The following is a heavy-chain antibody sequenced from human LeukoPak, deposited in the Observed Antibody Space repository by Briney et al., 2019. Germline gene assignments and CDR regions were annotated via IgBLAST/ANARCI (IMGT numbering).Heavy chain of an antibody. CDR3: AKSLSVRGVIRLRYYYYYMDV. CDR2: ISYDGSNK. V-gene: IGHV3-30*18. CDR1: GFTFSSYG. Sequence: PGGSLRLSCAVSGFTFSSYGMHWVRQAPGKGLEWVAVISYDGSNKYYADSVKGRFTISRDNSKNTLYLQMNSLRAEDTAVYYCAKSLSVRGVIRLRYYYYYMDVWGKGTTVTVSS. D-gene: IGHD3-10*01. J-gene: IGHJ6*03.